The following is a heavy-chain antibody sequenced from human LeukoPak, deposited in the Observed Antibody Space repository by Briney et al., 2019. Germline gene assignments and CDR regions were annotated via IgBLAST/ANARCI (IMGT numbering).Heavy chain of an antibody. J-gene: IGHJ6*03. V-gene: IGHV3-53*05. CDR2: IYSGGST. D-gene: IGHD1-26*01. CDR1: GFTVSSNY. Sequence: PGGSLRLSCAASGFTVSSNYMSWVRQAPGKGLEWVSVIYSGGSTYYADSVKGRFTISRDNSKNTLYLQMNSLRAEDTAVYYCAKDRWELLYYYYYMDVWGKGTTVTVSS. CDR3: AKDRWELLYYYYYMDV.